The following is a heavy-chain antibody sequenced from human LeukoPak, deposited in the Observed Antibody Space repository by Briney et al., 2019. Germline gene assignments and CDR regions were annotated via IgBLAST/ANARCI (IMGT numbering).Heavy chain of an antibody. V-gene: IGHV4-61*08. CDR3: ASQIDSSGYYADY. CDR1: GDSVSSADSY. D-gene: IGHD3-22*01. CDR2: INNGGTT. J-gene: IGHJ4*02. Sequence: SETLSLTCTVSGDSVSSADSYWSWIRQSPGKGLEWIGYINNGGTTNYNPSLKSRVTISVDTSKNQFSLKLSSVTAAVTAVYYCASQIDSSGYYADYWGQGTLVTVSS.